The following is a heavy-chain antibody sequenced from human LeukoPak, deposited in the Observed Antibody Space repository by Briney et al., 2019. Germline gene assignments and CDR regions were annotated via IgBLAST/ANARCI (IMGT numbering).Heavy chain of an antibody. CDR1: GFTFSSYW. CDR3: ARDYYGSGRTHGMDV. D-gene: IGHD3-10*01. V-gene: IGHV3-7*01. J-gene: IGHJ6*02. CDR2: IRQDGSDK. Sequence: GGSLRLSCAASGFTFSSYWMSWVRQAPGKGLEWVANIRQDGSDKYYVDSVKGRFTISRDNAKNSLYLQMNSLRAEDTAVYYCARDYYGSGRTHGMDVWGQGTTATVSS.